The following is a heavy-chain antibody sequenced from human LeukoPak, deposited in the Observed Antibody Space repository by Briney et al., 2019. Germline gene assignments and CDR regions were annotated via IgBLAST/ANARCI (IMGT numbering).Heavy chain of an antibody. CDR2: IRSKAYGGTT. J-gene: IGHJ4*02. Sequence: PGGSLRLSCTASGFTFGDYAMSWVRQAPGKGLEWVGFIRSKAYGGTTEYAASVKGRFTISRDDSKSIAYLQMNSLKTEDTAVYYCSYSGYNDYWGQGTLVTVSS. CDR3: SYSGYNDY. CDR1: GFTFGDYA. V-gene: IGHV3-49*04. D-gene: IGHD1-14*01.